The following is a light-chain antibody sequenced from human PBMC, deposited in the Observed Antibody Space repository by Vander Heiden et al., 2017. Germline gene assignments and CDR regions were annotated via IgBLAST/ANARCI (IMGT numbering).Light chain of an antibody. V-gene: IGLV3-21*02. CDR3: QVWDSSSDHPSVV. CDR1: NIGSKS. J-gene: IGLJ2*01. CDR2: DDD. Sequence: SYVLTQPPPVSVAPGQTARITWWGNNIGSKSVHWYQQKPGQAPVLVVYDDDDRPSGIPERFSGSNSGNSATLTISRVEAGDEADYYCQVWDSSSDHPSVVFGGGTKLTVL.